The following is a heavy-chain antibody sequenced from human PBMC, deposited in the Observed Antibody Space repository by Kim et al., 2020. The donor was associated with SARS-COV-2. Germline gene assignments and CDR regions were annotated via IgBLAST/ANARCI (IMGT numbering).Heavy chain of an antibody. CDR3: ARLFSNYDFWSGNYYFDY. V-gene: IGHV4-39*01. CDR1: GGSISSSSYY. Sequence: SETLSLTCTVSGGSISSSSYYWGWIRQPPGKGLEWIGSIYYSGSTYYNPSLKSRVTISVDTSKNQFSLKLSSVTAADTAVYYCARLFSNYDFWSGNYYFDYWGQGTLVTVSS. J-gene: IGHJ4*02. D-gene: IGHD3-3*01. CDR2: IYYSGST.